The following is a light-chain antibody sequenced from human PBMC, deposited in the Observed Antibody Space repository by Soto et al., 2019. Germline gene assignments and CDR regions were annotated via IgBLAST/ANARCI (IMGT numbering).Light chain of an antibody. CDR3: QQYGRSPLYT. V-gene: IGKV3-20*01. CDR1: ERVATSY. J-gene: IGKJ2*01. CDR2: DTS. Sequence: DIVLTQSPVILSLSPGDSATLSCRASERVATSYFAWYQQRRGQAPPLLIYDTSTRATGVPDRFTGSGSGTEFTLTIISFEPEDFAVYYCQQYGRSPLYTFGQGTQLEI.